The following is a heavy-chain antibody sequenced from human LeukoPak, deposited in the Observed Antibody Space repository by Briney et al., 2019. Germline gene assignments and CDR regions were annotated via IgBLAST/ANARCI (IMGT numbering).Heavy chain of an antibody. CDR3: ARYDSRGSGSTQLEY. J-gene: IGHJ4*02. Sequence: SETLSLTCAVSGYSISIAYYWGWIRPPAGEGLEWIGRIFRGGSTSYNPSVMSRLTMSMDTSKNQFSLQLTSVTAADTAVYYCARYDSRGSGSTQLEYWGQGILVTISS. V-gene: IGHV4-38-2*01. D-gene: IGHD3-3*01. CDR1: GYSISIAYY. CDR2: IFRGGST.